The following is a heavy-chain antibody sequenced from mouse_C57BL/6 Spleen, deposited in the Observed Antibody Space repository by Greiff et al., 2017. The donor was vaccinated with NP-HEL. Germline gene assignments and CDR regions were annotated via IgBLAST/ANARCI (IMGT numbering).Heavy chain of an antibody. CDR2: IDPSDSYT. CDR1: GYTFTSYW. V-gene: IGHV1-50*01. D-gene: IGHD2-4*01. Sequence: VQLQQPGAELVKPGASVKLSCKASGYTFTSYWMQWVKQRPGQGLEWIGEIDPSDSYTNYNQKFKGKATLTVDTSSSTAYMQLSSLTSEDSAVYYCARGGDYDRDYYAMDYWGQGTSVTVSS. CDR3: ARGGDYDRDYYAMDY. J-gene: IGHJ4*01.